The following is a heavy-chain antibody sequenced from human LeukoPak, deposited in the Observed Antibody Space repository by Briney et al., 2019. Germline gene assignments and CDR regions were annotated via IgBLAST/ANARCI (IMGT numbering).Heavy chain of an antibody. CDR1: GFTVSNNY. D-gene: IGHD3-10*01. CDR2: IYSGGTT. Sequence: GGSLRLSCAASGFTVSNNYLHWVRQAPGKGLEWVSVIYSGGTTYYANSVKGRFTISRDNSKHSLYLQMNSLRPEDTAMYYCATLSAMLRRPQPIYYFDYWGQGTLVTVSS. V-gene: IGHV3-66*01. CDR3: ATLSAMLRRPQPIYYFDY. J-gene: IGHJ4*01.